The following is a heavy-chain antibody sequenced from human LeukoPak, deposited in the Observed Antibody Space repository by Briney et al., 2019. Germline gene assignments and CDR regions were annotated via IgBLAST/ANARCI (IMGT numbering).Heavy chain of an antibody. CDR1: GGSISSGDYY. J-gene: IGHJ5*02. CDR2: IYYSGST. V-gene: IGHV4-30-4*02. Sequence: EPSETLSLTCTVSGGSISSGDYYWSWIRQPPRKGLEWIGYIYYSGSTNYNPSLKSRVTISVDTSKNQFSLKLSSVTAADTAVYYCARDGDYGGNSNWFDPWGQGALVTVSS. CDR3: ARDGDYGGNSNWFDP. D-gene: IGHD4-23*01.